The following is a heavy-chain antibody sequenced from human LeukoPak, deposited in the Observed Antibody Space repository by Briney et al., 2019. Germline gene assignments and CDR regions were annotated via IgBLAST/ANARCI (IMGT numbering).Heavy chain of an antibody. J-gene: IGHJ4*02. CDR1: GFSFSSYE. D-gene: IGHD4-17*01. V-gene: IGHV3-48*03. Sequence: GGSLRLSCAASGFSFSSYEMMWVRQAPGKGLEWVSYISSSAGTIYYADSVKGRFTISRDNAKNSLYLQMNNLRAEDTAVYYCARGSLDYGDSRFDSWGQGTLVTVSS. CDR2: ISSSAGTI. CDR3: ARGSLDYGDSRFDS.